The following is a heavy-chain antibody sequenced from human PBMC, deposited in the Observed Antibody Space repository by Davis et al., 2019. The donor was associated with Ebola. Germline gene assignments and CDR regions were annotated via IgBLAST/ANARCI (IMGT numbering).Heavy chain of an antibody. V-gene: IGHV4-39*01. Sequence: MPSETLSLTCTVSGDGSISSSNDYWGWIRQSPGKGLEWIGSMYYSGSAFYNPSLKSRVTISLDTSKNQFSLKLSSVTAADTAVYYCARGYSSWFDPWGPGTLVTVSS. D-gene: IGHD6-13*01. CDR1: GDGSISSSNDY. CDR2: MYYSGSA. CDR3: ARGYSSWFDP. J-gene: IGHJ5*02.